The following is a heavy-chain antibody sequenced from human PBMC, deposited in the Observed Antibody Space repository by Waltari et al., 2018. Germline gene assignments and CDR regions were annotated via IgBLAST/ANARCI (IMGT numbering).Heavy chain of an antibody. CDR1: GFTFDAYA. CDR2: ISWNSGSI. Sequence: EVQLVESGGGLVQPGRSLRLSCAASGFTFDAYAMHWVRQAPGKGLEWVSGISWNSGSIGYADSVKGRFTISRDNAKNSLYLQMNSLRAEDTALYYCAKDVSGRYYFDYWGQGTLVTVSS. J-gene: IGHJ4*02. D-gene: IGHD5-12*01. CDR3: AKDVSGRYYFDY. V-gene: IGHV3-9*01.